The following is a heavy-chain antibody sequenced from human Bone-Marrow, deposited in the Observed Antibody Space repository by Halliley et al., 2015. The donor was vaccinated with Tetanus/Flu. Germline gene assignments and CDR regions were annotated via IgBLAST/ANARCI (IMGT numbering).Heavy chain of an antibody. CDR3: ARHYDYFDY. J-gene: IGHJ4*02. CDR2: IDPFDSST. CDR1: GYSFTSFW. D-gene: IGHD3-16*01. V-gene: IGHV5-10-1*01. Sequence: QLVQSRVEVKKPGESLRISCRGFGYSFTSFWITWVRQMPGKGLEWMGRIDPFDSSTDYTPSFQGHVTISADNSISTAYLHLSSLKASDTGMYYCARHYDYFDYWGQGTLVTVSS.